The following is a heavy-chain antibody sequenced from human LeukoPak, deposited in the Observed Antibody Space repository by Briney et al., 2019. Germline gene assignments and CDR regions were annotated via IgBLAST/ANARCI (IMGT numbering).Heavy chain of an antibody. J-gene: IGHJ4*02. D-gene: IGHD1-20*01. Sequence: PSETLSLTCTVSGGSIRSSSYYWGWIRQPPGKGLEWIGTIYYSGNTNYNPSLKSRVTISVDTSKNQFSLKQSSVTAADTAVYYCARRPYNWNSREDLDYWGQGTLVTVSS. CDR3: ARRPYNWNSREDLDY. CDR2: IYYSGNT. V-gene: IGHV4-39*01. CDR1: GGSIRSSSYY.